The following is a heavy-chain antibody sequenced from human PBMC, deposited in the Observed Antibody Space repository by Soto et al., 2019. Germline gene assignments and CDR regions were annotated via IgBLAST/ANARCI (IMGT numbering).Heavy chain of an antibody. CDR2: IYYTGYT. CDR1: GDSISSGDYY. CDR3: ARECSSSTCYINTFNNWLDP. Sequence: PSETLSLTCTVSGDSISSGDYYWSWIRQPPGKGLEWIGYIYYTGYTYYTPSLKSRVTISIDTSKNQFSLTLTSVTAADTAVYYCARECSSSTCYINTFNNWLDPWGQGTLVTVSS. V-gene: IGHV4-30-4*01. D-gene: IGHD2-2*02. J-gene: IGHJ5*02.